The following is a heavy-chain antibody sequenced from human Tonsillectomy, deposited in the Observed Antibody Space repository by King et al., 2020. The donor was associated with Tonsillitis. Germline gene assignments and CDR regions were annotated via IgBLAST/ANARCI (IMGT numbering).Heavy chain of an antibody. Sequence: VQLVESGGGLVKPGGSLRLSCAASGFTFSSYSMNWVRQAPGKGLEWVSSISSSSSYTYYADSVTGRFTISRDNAKNSLYLQMNSLRAEDTAVYYCARDRIQYNWFDPWGQGTLVTVSS. CDR3: ARDRIQYNWFDP. V-gene: IGHV3-21*01. J-gene: IGHJ5*02. D-gene: IGHD5-18*01. CDR1: GFTFSSYS. CDR2: ISSSSSYT.